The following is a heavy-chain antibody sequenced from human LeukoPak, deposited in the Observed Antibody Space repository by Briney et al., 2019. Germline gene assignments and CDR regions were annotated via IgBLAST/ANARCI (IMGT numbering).Heavy chain of an antibody. J-gene: IGHJ5*02. CDR2: IYYSGST. Sequence: PSETLSLTCTVSGGSISSSSYYWGWIRQPPGKGLEWIGSIYYSGSTYYNPSLKSRVTISVDTSKNQFSLKLSSVTAADTAVYYCARRIAAQRFDLWGQGTLVTVSS. V-gene: IGHV4-39*07. CDR1: GGSISSSSYY. D-gene: IGHD6-13*01. CDR3: ARRIAAQRFDL.